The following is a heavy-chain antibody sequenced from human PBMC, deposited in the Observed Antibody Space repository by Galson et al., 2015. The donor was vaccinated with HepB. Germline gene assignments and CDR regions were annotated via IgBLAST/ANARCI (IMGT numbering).Heavy chain of an antibody. Sequence: SLRLSCAGSGFTFSAHGMHWVRQAPGKGLEWVADISSDGGNKYYGDSVKGRFTISRDNSKDTLYLQMNSLRVEDTAVYFCAKHLGGSSITMSGVVKSDALDIWGQGTMVTVSS. D-gene: IGHD3-3*01. J-gene: IGHJ3*02. V-gene: IGHV3-30*18. CDR1: GFTFSAHG. CDR2: ISSDGGNK. CDR3: AKHLGGSSITMSGVVKSDALDI.